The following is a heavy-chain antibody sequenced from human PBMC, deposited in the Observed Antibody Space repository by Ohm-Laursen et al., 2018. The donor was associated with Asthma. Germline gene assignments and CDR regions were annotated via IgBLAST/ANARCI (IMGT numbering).Heavy chain of an antibody. V-gene: IGHV3-30-3*01. CDR1: GFNFNSSA. CDR3: ARGHGGIQRWLSYQCDN. J-gene: IGHJ4*02. CDR2: MSYDGSNK. D-gene: IGHD5-18*01. Sequence: SLRLSCAATGFNFNSSAMHWVRQAPGKGLEWVAVMSYDGSNKYHADSVKGRFTISRDNSRNTLFLLMNTLRPEDTAVYFCARGHGGIQRWLSYQCDNWGQGTLVTVSS.